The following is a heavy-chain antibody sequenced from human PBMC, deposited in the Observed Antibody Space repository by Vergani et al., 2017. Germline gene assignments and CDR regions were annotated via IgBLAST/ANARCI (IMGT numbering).Heavy chain of an antibody. CDR1: GYTFTGYY. J-gene: IGHJ4*02. V-gene: IGHV1-2*02. D-gene: IGHD2-21*02. Sequence: QVQLVQSGAEVKKPGASVKVSCKASGYTFTGYYMHWVRQAPGQGLEWMGWINPNSGGTNYAQKFQGRVTMTRDTSISTAYMELSRLRSDDTAVYYCARVPGPYGGGDTRGDYWGQGTLVTVSS. CDR3: ARVPGPYGGGDTRGDY. CDR2: INPNSGGT.